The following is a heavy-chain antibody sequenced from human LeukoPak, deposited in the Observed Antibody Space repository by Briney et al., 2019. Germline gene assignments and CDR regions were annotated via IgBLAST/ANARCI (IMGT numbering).Heavy chain of an antibody. J-gene: IGHJ4*02. CDR1: GGSISSNY. D-gene: IGHD2-15*01. CDR2: MYYMRTT. Sequence: SETLSLTCSVSGGSISSNYWSWIRQPPGKGLEWIGYMYYMRTTNYNPSLKSRLTISLDTSKNQFSLNLSSVTAADTAVYYCARDGSGGGSCYYYWGQGTLVTVSS. CDR3: ARDGSGGGSCYYY. V-gene: IGHV4-59*01.